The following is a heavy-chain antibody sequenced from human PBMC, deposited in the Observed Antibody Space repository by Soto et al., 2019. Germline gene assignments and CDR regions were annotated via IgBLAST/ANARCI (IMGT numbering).Heavy chain of an antibody. CDR2: MNPNRGNT. D-gene: IGHD6-19*01. CDR3: AREHSSGWSGY. CDR1: GYTFTSYD. V-gene: IGHV1-8*01. J-gene: IGHJ4*02. Sequence: QVQLVQSGAEVKKPGASVKVSCKASGYTFTSYDINCVRQATGQGLEWMGWMNPNRGNTGYAQKFQGRVTMTRNTSISTAYLELSSLRCEDTAVYYFAREHSSGWSGYWGQGTLVTVSS.